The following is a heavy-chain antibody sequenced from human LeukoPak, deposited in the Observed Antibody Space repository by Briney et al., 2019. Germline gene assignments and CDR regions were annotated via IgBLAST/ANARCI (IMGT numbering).Heavy chain of an antibody. V-gene: IGHV1-18*01. J-gene: IGHJ6*03. Sequence: ASVKVSCKASGYTSTNYGISWVRQAPGQGLEWMGWISTYNRNTNYAQKIQGRVSITADKSTSTAYMELSSLRSEDTALYYCARAAYGEGPDYYYMDVWGKGTTVTISS. CDR3: ARAAYGEGPDYYYMDV. D-gene: IGHD4-17*01. CDR2: ISTYNRNT. CDR1: GYTSTNYG.